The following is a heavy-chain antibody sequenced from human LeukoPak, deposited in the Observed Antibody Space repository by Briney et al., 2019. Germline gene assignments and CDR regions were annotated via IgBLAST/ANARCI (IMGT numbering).Heavy chain of an antibody. J-gene: IGHJ4*02. CDR2: IKQDGSLK. V-gene: IGHV3-7*01. Sequence: GGSLRLSCAASGFAFSSNWMTWVRQAPGKGLEWVANIKQDGSLKNYVDSVKGRFTISRDNAKNSLYLQMSGLRAEDTAVYYCSRGPSTTVTHYWGQGTLVTVSS. CDR1: GFAFSSNW. CDR3: SRGPSTTVTHY. D-gene: IGHD4-17*01.